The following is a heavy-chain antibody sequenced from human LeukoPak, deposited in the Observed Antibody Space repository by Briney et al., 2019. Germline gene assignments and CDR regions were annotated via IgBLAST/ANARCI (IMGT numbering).Heavy chain of an antibody. CDR3: ARLIGSGPFDY. V-gene: IGHV4-39*07. CDR2: IYYSGST. Sequence: PSETLSLTCTVSDGSISSSSYYWGWIRQPPGKGLEWIGSIYYSGSTYYNPSLKSRVTISVDTSKNQFSLKLSSVTAADTAVYYCARLIGSGPFDYWDQGTLSPSPQ. CDR1: DGSISSSSYY. D-gene: IGHD3-10*01. J-gene: IGHJ4*01.